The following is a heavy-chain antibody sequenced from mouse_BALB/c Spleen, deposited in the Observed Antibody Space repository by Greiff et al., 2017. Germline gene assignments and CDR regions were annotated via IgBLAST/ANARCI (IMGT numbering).Heavy chain of an antibody. CDR1: GYTFTDYA. CDR3: AREDDEDYYAMDY. J-gene: IGHJ4*01. V-gene: IGHV1S137*01. CDR2: ISTYYGDA. D-gene: IGHD2-3*01. Sequence: VQLQQSGAELVRPGVSVKISCKGSGYTFTDYAMHWVKQSHAKSLEWIGVISTYYGDASYNQKFKGKATMTVDKSSSTAYMELARLTSEDSAIYYCAREDDEDYYAMDYWGQGTSVTVSS.